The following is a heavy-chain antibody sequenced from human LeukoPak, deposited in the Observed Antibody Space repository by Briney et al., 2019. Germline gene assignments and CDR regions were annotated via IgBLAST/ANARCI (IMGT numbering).Heavy chain of an antibody. D-gene: IGHD3-9*01. CDR3: ARGGYFDWLLPDAFDI. CDR1: GGSISSGGYY. V-gene: IGHV4-31*03. CDR2: IYYSGST. Sequence: SETLSLTCTVSGGSISSGGYYWSWIRQHPGKGLEWIGYIYYSGSTYYNPSLKSRVTISVDRSKNQFSLKLSSVTAADTAVYYCARGGYFDWLLPDAFDIWGQGTMVTVSS. J-gene: IGHJ3*02.